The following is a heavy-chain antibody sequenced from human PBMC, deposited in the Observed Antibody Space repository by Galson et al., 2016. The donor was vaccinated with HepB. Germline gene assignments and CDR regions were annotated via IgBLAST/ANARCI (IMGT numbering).Heavy chain of an antibody. CDR3: ARDSTTSPREYYGIDV. J-gene: IGHJ6*02. Sequence: SETLSLTCTVSGGSISSSSYYWGWIRQPPGKGLEWIGNIYYSGSTYYNPSLKSRVTISVDTSKNHFSLKLSAVTAADTAVYYCARDSTTSPREYYGIDVWGQGTTVTVSS. CDR2: IYYSGST. V-gene: IGHV4-39*02. D-gene: IGHD2-2*01. CDR1: GGSISSSSYY.